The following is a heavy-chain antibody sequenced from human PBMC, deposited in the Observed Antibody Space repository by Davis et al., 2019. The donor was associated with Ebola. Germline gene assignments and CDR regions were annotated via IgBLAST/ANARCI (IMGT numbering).Heavy chain of an antibody. CDR2: INAGNGNT. Sequence: ASVKVSCKASGYTFTSYAMHWVRQAPGQRLEWMGWINAGNGNTKYSQKFQGRVTITRDTSASTAYMELSSLRSEGTAVYYCARETIAVAALGAFDIWGQGTMVTVSS. D-gene: IGHD6-19*01. V-gene: IGHV1-3*01. CDR3: ARETIAVAALGAFDI. CDR1: GYTFTSYA. J-gene: IGHJ3*02.